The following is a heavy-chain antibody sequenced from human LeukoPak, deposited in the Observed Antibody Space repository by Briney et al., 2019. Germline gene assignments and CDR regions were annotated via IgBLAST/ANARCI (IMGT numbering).Heavy chain of an antibody. D-gene: IGHD3-16*02. CDR3: ARDGSYDYVWGSYRPDGDAFDI. Sequence: GGSLRLSCAASGLTFSSYSMNWVRQAPGKGLEWVSSISSSSSYIYYADSVKGRFTISRDNAKNSLYLQMNSPRAEDTAVYYCARDGSYDYVWGSYRPDGDAFDIWGQGTMVTVSS. CDR1: GLTFSSYS. V-gene: IGHV3-21*01. CDR2: ISSSSSYI. J-gene: IGHJ3*02.